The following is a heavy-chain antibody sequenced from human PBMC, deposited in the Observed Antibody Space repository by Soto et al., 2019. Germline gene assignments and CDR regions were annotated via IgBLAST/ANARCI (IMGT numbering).Heavy chain of an antibody. Sequence: GGSLRLSCAASGFTFSSYAMSWVRPAPGKGLEWVSAISGSGGSTYYADSVKGRFTISRDNSKNTLYLQMNSLRAEDTAVYYCAKPPGYSSSWYVSDYWGQGTLVTVSS. V-gene: IGHV3-23*01. D-gene: IGHD6-13*01. CDR2: ISGSGGST. CDR1: GFTFSSYA. CDR3: AKPPGYSSSWYVSDY. J-gene: IGHJ4*02.